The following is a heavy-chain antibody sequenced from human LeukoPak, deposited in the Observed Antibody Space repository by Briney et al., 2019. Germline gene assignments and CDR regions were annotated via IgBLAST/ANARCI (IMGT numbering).Heavy chain of an antibody. J-gene: IGHJ4*02. V-gene: IGHV1-8*01. CDR2: MNPNSGNT. CDR3: ASLIAVAGTRDY. CDR1: GYPFTSYD. D-gene: IGHD6-19*01. Sequence: ASVKVSCKASGYPFTSYDIKWVRKATGQGLEWMGWMNPNSGNTGYAQKFQGRVTMTTNTSISTAYMELSSQRSEDTAVYYCASLIAVAGTRDYWGQGTLVTVSS.